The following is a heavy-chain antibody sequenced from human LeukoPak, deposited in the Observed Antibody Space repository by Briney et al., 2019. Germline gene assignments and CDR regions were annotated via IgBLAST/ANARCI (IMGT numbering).Heavy chain of an antibody. D-gene: IGHD3-22*01. CDR1: GFTFSSYW. CDR2: ISGSGGST. Sequence: GGSLRLSCAASGFTFSSYWMSWMRQAPGKGLEWVSAISGSGGSTYYADSVKGRFTISRDNSKNTLYLQMNSLRAEDTAVYYCAKIPHSDYYDSSGYSEDYWGQGTLVTVSS. V-gene: IGHV3-23*01. J-gene: IGHJ4*02. CDR3: AKIPHSDYYDSSGYSEDY.